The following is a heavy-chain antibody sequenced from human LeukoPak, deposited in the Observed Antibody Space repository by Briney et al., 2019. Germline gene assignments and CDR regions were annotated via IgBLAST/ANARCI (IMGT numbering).Heavy chain of an antibody. CDR1: GFTFSSYW. J-gene: IGHJ4*02. CDR3: ARVRYYYDSSGYFDY. CDR2: INSDGSST. V-gene: IGHV3-74*01. Sequence: GGSLRLSCAASGFTFSSYWMHWVRQAPGKGLVWVSRINSDGSSTSYADSVKGRFTISRDNAENTLYLQMNSLRAEDTAVYYCARVRYYYDSSGYFDYWGQGTLVTVSS. D-gene: IGHD3-22*01.